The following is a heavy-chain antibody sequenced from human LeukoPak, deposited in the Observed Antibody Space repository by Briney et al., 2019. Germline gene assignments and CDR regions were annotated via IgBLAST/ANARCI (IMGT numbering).Heavy chain of an antibody. CDR3: VREYSSSSGRAFDM. D-gene: IGHD6-6*01. V-gene: IGHV3-74*01. CDR2: ISTDGSST. Sequence: GGSLRLSCAASGFTFSSYWMHXVXXXXXXXXXXXXRISTDGSSTNSADSVKGRLTISRDNAKNTLYLQMNSLRAEDTAVYYCVREYSSSSGRAFDMWGQGTMVTVSP. CDR1: GFTFSSYW. J-gene: IGHJ3*02.